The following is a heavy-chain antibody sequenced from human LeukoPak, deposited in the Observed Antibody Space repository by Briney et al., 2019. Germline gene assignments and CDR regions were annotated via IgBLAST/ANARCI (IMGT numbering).Heavy chain of an antibody. J-gene: IGHJ3*02. Sequence: SETLSLTCTVSGGSVTQYHWSWIRQPAGKGLEWIARFYTGGTTNCNPSLNGRATMSVDTSKNHFSLKLTSVTAADTAIYYCATVEVGTVDVFDIWGQGTMVTVSS. CDR2: FYTGGTT. V-gene: IGHV4-4*07. CDR1: GGSVTQYH. CDR3: ATVEVGTVDVFDI. D-gene: IGHD1-26*01.